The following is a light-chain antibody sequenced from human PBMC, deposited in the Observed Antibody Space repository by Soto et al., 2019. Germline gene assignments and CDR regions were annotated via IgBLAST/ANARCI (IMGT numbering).Light chain of an antibody. CDR1: QSVSNNY. CDR2: GAS. V-gene: IGKV3-20*01. CDR3: QQYNNWTRT. J-gene: IGKJ1*01. Sequence: EIVLTQAPGTLSLSPGERATLSCRASQSVSNNYLAWYQQKPGQAPRLLIYGASNRATGIPDRFSGSGSGTDFTLTISRLEPEDFAVYYCQQYNNWTRTFGKGTKVDTK.